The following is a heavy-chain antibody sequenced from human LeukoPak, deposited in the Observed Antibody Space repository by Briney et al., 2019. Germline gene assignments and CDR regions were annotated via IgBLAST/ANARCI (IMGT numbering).Heavy chain of an antibody. CDR3: ARDLLWFGEWHGMDV. CDR1: GFTFSSYS. J-gene: IGHJ6*02. CDR2: ISSSSTI. V-gene: IGHV3-48*04. Sequence: GGSLRLSCAASGFTFSSYSMNWVRQAPGKGLEWVSYISSSSTIYYADSVKGRFTISRDNAKNSLYLQMNSLRAEDTAVYYCARDLLWFGEWHGMDVWGQGTTVTVSS. D-gene: IGHD3-10*01.